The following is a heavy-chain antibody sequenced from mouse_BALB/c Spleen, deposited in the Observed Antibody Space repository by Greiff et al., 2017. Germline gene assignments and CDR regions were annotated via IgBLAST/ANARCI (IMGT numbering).Heavy chain of an antibody. CDR3: AREGFDY. CDR1: GFTFSSYA. V-gene: IGHV5-9-4*01. Sequence: EVQLVESGGGLVKPGGSLKLSCAASGFTFSSYAMSWVRQSPEKRLEWVAEISSGGSYTYYPDNVTGRFTISRDNANNTLYLEMSSLRSEDTAMYYCAREGFDYWGQGTTLTVSS. CDR2: ISSGGSYT. J-gene: IGHJ2*01.